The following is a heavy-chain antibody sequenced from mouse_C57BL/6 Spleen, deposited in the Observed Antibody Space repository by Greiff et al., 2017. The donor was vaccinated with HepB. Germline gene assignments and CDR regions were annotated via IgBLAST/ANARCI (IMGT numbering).Heavy chain of an antibody. CDR2: ISDGGSYT. CDR3: ATNWDGY. Sequence: EVQLVESGGGLVKPGGSLKLSCAASGFTFSSYAMSWVRQTPEKRLEWVATISDGGSYTYYPDNVKGRFTISRDNAKNNLYLQMSHLKSEDTAMYYCATNWDGYWGQGTTLTVSS. J-gene: IGHJ2*01. V-gene: IGHV5-4*01. CDR1: GFTFSSYA. D-gene: IGHD4-1*01.